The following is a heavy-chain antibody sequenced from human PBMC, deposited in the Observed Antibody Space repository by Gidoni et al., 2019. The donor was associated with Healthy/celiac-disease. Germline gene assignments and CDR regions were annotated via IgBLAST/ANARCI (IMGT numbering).Heavy chain of an antibody. CDR1: GGSIRSSSYY. CDR3: ARHRGWLVAGFDY. V-gene: IGHV4-39*01. CDR2: IYYSGST. D-gene: IGHD6-19*01. J-gene: IGHJ4*02. Sequence: LPLQESGPGLVKPSETLSLTCPVSGGSIRSSSYYWGWIRQPPGKGLEWIGSIYYSGSTYYNPSLKSRVTISVDTSKNQFSLKLSSVTAADTAVYYCARHRGWLVAGFDYWGQGTLVTVSS.